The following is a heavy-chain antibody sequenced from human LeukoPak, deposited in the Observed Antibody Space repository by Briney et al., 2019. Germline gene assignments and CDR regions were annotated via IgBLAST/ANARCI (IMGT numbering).Heavy chain of an antibody. CDR2: ISGSGGST. V-gene: IGHV3-23*01. D-gene: IGHD5-18*01. CDR3: AKDNSPVQLWLLGTISQGMDV. J-gene: IGHJ6*04. CDR1: GFTFSSYA. Sequence: GGSLRLSCAASGFTFSSYAMSWVRQAPGKGLEWVPAISGSGGSTYYADSVKGRFTISRDNSKNTLYLQMNSLRAEDTAVYYCAKDNSPVQLWLLGTISQGMDVWGKGTTVTVSS.